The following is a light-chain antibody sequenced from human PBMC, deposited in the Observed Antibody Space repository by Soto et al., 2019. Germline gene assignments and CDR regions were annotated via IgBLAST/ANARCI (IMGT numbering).Light chain of an antibody. V-gene: IGKV3-20*01. CDR3: QQFDGSLWT. CDR1: QSVTSTH. J-gene: IGKJ1*01. CDR2: DAS. Sequence: EIVLTQSPGTLSLSPGERATLSCRASQSVTSTHLAWYLQKPGQAPRLLIYDASTRATGIPDRFSGSGSGTDFTLTISRLEPEDFAVYCCQQFDGSLWTFGPGTKVEIK.